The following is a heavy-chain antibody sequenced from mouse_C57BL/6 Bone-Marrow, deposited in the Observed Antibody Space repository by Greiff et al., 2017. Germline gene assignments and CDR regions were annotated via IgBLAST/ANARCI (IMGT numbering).Heavy chain of an antibody. J-gene: IGHJ3*01. V-gene: IGHV3-6*01. CDR3: ARDLGYSNYGFAY. D-gene: IGHD2-5*01. CDR1: GYSITSGYY. Sequence: EVKLQESGPGLVKPSQSLSLTCSVTGYSITSGYYWNWIRQFPGNKLEWMGYISYDGSNNYNPSLKNRISITRYTSKNQFFLKLNSVTTEYTATYYCARDLGYSNYGFAYWGQGTLVTVSA. CDR2: ISYDGSN.